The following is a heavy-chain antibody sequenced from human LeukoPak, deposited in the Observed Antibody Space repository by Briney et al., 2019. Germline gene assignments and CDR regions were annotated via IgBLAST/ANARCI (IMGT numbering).Heavy chain of an antibody. CDR1: GFTFSDYY. V-gene: IGHV3-11*04. CDR3: ARGPDYDFWGYYYYYMDV. J-gene: IGHJ6*03. D-gene: IGHD3-3*01. CDR2: ISSSGSTI. Sequence: GGSLRLSCAASGFTFSDYYMSWIRQAPGKGLEWVSYISSSGSTIYYADSVKGRFTISRDNAKNSLYLQMNSLRAEDTAVYYCARGPDYDFWGYYYYYMDVWGKGTTVTVSS.